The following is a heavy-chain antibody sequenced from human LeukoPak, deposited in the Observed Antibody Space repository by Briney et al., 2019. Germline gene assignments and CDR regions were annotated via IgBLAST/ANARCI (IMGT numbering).Heavy chain of an antibody. V-gene: IGHV4-34*01. CDR3: ASCSLAVAAPRWFDL. CDR1: GGSFSGYY. J-gene: IGHJ5*02. D-gene: IGHD6-19*01. Sequence: SETLSLTCAVYGGSFSGYYWSWIRQPPGKGLEWIGEINHSGSTNYNPSLKSRVTISADTSKNQFSLKLSSVTAADTAVYYCASCSLAVAAPRWFDLWGQGTLVTVSS. CDR2: INHSGST.